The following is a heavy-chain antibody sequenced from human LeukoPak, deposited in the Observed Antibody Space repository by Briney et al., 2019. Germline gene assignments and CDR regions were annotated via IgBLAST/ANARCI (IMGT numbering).Heavy chain of an antibody. CDR3: AKGGNEDGAAALNY. V-gene: IGHV3-23*01. D-gene: IGHD4-17*01. CDR2: ISGSGGNT. CDR1: GFTFSSYA. J-gene: IGHJ4*02. Sequence: GGSLRLSCAASGFTFSSYAMSWVRQAPGKGLEWVSSISGSGGNTFYADSVKGRFTISRDNSKNTLYLQMNSLRAEDTAAYHCAKGGNEDGAAALNYWGQETLVTVS.